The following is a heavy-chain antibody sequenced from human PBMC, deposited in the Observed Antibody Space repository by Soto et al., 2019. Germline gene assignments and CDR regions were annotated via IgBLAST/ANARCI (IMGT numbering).Heavy chain of an antibody. J-gene: IGHJ5*02. V-gene: IGHV3-11*01. Sequence: GRSLRLSCAASGFTFSDYYMSWIRQAPGKGLEWVSYISSSGSTIYYADSVKGRFTISRDNAKNSLYLQMNSLRAEDTAVYYCARGLIAAAALTWFDPWGQGTLVTVSS. CDR2: ISSSGSTI. CDR3: ARGLIAAAALTWFDP. D-gene: IGHD6-13*01. CDR1: GFTFSDYY.